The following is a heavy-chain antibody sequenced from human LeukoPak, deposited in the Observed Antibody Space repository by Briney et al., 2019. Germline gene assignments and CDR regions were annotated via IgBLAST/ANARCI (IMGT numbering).Heavy chain of an antibody. CDR2: ISKNGEST. D-gene: IGHD3-9*01. Sequence: HPGGSLRLSCAASGFTFSIYPLHWVRQAPGKGLAYVSAISKNGESTYYADSVKGRFTISRDNSRNTLYLQMTSLRVEDTAVYYCVKEATSYYDYWGQGTLVTVSS. CDR1: GFTFSIYP. CDR3: VKEATSYYDY. V-gene: IGHV3-64D*06. J-gene: IGHJ4*02.